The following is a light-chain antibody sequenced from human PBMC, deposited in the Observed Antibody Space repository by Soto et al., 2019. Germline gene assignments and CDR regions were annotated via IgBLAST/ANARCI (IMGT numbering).Light chain of an antibody. CDR1: SSDVGGYNY. CDR3: CSYAVTYTLWV. CDR2: DVT. Sequence: QSVLTQPRSVSGSPGQSVTISCTGTSSDVGGYNYVSWYQHHPGNSPKLMIYDVTQRPSGVPDRFSGSKSGNTASLTISGLQAEDEAYYYCCSYAVTYTLWVFGGGTKLTV. J-gene: IGLJ3*02. V-gene: IGLV2-11*01.